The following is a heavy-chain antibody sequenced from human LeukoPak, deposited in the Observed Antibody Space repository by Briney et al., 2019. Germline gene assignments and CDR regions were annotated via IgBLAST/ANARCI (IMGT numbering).Heavy chain of an antibody. CDR1: GYTFTGYY. V-gene: IGHV1-2*02. D-gene: IGHD1-26*01. J-gene: IGHJ5*02. Sequence: ASVKVSCKASGYTFTGYYMHWVRQAPGQGLEWMGWINPNSGGTDYAQKFQGRVTMTRDTSISTAYMELSRLRSEDTAVYYCAKKNIVGATRNWFDPWGQGTLVTVSS. CDR3: AKKNIVGATRNWFDP. CDR2: INPNSGGT.